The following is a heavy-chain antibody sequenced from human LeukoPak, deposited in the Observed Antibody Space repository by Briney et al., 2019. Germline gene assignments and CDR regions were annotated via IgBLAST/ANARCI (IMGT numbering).Heavy chain of an antibody. D-gene: IGHD1-14*01. J-gene: IGHJ6*04. V-gene: IGHV4-39*07. CDR3: ASPPHRTSYYGMDV. CDR2: INHSGST. Sequence: SETLSLTCTVSGGSVSSGSYYWSWIRQPPGKGLEWIGEINHSGSTNYDPSLKSRVTISVDTSKNQFSLKLSSVTAADTAVYYCASPPHRTSYYGMDVWGKGTTVTVSS. CDR1: GGSVSSGSYY.